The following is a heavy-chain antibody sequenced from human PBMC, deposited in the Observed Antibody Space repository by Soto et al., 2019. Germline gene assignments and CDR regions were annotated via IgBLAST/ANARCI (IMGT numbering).Heavy chain of an antibody. CDR2: IIPIFGTA. V-gene: IGHV1-69*08. Sequence: SVKVSCKASGGTFSTSTFTWVRQAPGQGLEWMGRIIPIFGTADYAQKFQGRVTITADKSTSTAYMELSSLRSDDTAVYYCASYYYDSSGYYYATYFQHWGQGTLVTVSS. J-gene: IGHJ1*01. CDR1: GGTFSTST. CDR3: ASYYYDSSGYYYATYFQH. D-gene: IGHD3-22*01.